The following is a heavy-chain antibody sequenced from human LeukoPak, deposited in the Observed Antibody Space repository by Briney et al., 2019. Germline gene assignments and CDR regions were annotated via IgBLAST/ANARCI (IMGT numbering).Heavy chain of an antibody. CDR2: TYYRSKWYN. J-gene: IGHJ4*02. V-gene: IGHV6-1*01. D-gene: IGHD4-11*01. CDR1: GDSVSSSSIA. Sequence: SQTLSLTCAISGDSVSSSSIAWNWIRQSPSRGLEWLGRTYYRSKWYNDYALSVKSRITINPDTSKNQLSLQLTSVSPEDTAVYYCARDSRVSNSLPLDNWGQGTLVTVSS. CDR3: ARDSRVSNSLPLDN.